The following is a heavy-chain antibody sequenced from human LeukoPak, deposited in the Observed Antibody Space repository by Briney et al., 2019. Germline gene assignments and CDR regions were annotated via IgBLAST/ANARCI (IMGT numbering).Heavy chain of an antibody. CDR3: AKGSSYGSGSYYDGFDY. J-gene: IGHJ4*02. CDR1: GFTFDDYA. V-gene: IGHV3-9*03. Sequence: GGSLRLSCAASGFTFDDYAMHWVRQAPGKGLEWVSGISWNSGSIGYADSVKGRFTISRDNAKNPLYLQMNSLRAEDMALYYCAKGSSYGSGSYYDGFDYWGQGTLVTVSS. D-gene: IGHD3-10*01. CDR2: ISWNSGSI.